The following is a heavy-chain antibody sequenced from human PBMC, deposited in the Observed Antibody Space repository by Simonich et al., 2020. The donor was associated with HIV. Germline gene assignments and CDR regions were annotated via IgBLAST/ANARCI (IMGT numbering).Heavy chain of an antibody. CDR3: ARDGRKGSSTSCSDY. J-gene: IGHJ4*02. CDR1: GFTFSSYS. CDR2: ISSSSSYI. D-gene: IGHD2-2*01. Sequence: EVQLVESGGGLVKPGGSLRLSCAASGFTFSSYSINWVRQAPGKGLEWVSSISSSSSYIYYENSVKGRFTISRDNAKNSLYLQMNSLRAEDTSVYYCARDGRKGSSTSCSDYWGQGTLVTVSS. V-gene: IGHV3-21*01.